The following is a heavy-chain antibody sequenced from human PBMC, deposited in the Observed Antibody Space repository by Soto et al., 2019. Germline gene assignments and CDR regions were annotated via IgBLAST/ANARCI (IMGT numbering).Heavy chain of an antibody. CDR1: GFTFSSYG. V-gene: IGHV3-33*01. Sequence: QVQLVESGGGVVQPGRSLRLSCAASGFTFSSYGMHWVRQAPGKGLEWVAVIWYDGSNKYYADSVKGRFTISRDNSKNTLYLQMNSQRAEDTAVYYCARDYDSSGYPRYYFDYWGQGTLVTVSS. D-gene: IGHD3-22*01. CDR3: ARDYDSSGYPRYYFDY. J-gene: IGHJ4*02. CDR2: IWYDGSNK.